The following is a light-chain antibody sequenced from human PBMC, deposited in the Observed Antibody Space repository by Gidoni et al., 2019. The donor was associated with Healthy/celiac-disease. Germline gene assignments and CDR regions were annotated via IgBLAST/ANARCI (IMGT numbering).Light chain of an antibody. V-gene: IGLV1-40*01. Sequence: QSVLSQPPSVSGAPGQRVTHSCSGSSSNIWAGQDVHWYQQLPGTAPQLLIYGTSNRPSGVPDRFSGSKSGTSASLAITGLQADDEADYYCQSYDSSLSGSVFGGGTKLTVL. CDR3: QSYDSSLSGSV. CDR1: SSNIWAGQD. J-gene: IGLJ2*01. CDR2: GTS.